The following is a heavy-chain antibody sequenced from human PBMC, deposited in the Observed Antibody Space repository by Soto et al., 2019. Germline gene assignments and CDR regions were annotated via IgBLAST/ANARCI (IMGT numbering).Heavy chain of an antibody. J-gene: IGHJ5*02. V-gene: IGHV1-69*12. CDR2: IIPIFGTA. CDR1: GGTFSSYA. D-gene: IGHD2-15*01. Sequence: QVQLVQSGAEVKKPGSSVKVSCKASGGTFSSYAISWVRQAPRQGLEWMGGIIPIFGTAHYAQKFQGRVTITADESTSTAYMELSSLRSEDTVVYYCARGVADQPPFSWFATWGQGTLVIVSS. CDR3: ARGVADQPPFSWFAT.